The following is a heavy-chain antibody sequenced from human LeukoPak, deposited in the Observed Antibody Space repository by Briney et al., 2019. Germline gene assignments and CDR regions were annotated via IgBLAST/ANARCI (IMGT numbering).Heavy chain of an antibody. D-gene: IGHD3-22*01. V-gene: IGHV3-53*01. CDR2: IYSGGST. CDR1: GFTVSSNY. Sequence: GGSLRLSCAASGFTVSSNYMSWVRQAPGKRLEWVSVIYSGGSTYYADSVKGRVTISRDNSKNTLYLQMNSLRAEDTAVYYCARDLGYYDSSGYYYSYLQHWGQGTLVTVSS. J-gene: IGHJ1*01. CDR3: ARDLGYYDSSGYYYSYLQH.